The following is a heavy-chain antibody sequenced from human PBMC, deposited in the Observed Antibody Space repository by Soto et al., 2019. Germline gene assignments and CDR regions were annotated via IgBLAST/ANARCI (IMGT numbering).Heavy chain of an antibody. CDR2: IYSGGST. CDR3: ANQRGGYDRDFDY. D-gene: IGHD5-12*01. J-gene: IGHJ4*02. Sequence: EVQLVESGGGLVQPGGSLRLSCAASGFTVSSNYMSWVRQAPGKGLEWVSVIYSGGSTYYADSVMGRFTISRDNSKNTLYLQMNSLRAEDTAVYYCANQRGGYDRDFDYWGQGTLVTVSS. V-gene: IGHV3-66*01. CDR1: GFTVSSNY.